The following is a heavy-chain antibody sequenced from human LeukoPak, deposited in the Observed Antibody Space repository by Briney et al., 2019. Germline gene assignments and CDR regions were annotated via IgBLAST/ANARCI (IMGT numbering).Heavy chain of an antibody. CDR2: IIPIFGTA. V-gene: IGHV1-69*13. D-gene: IGHD5-24*01. CDR3: ASHGRDFDY. CDR1: GYTFTSYA. Sequence: SVKVSCKASGYTFTSYAMNWVRQAPGQGLEWMGGIIPIFGTANYAQKFQGRVTITADESTSTAYMELSSLRSEDTAVYYCASHGRDFDYWGQGTLVTVSS. J-gene: IGHJ4*02.